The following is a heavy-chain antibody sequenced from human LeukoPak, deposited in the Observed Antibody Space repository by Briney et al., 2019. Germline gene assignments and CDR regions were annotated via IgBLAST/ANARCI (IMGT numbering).Heavy chain of an antibody. CDR3: ARDPGGAIFGMILMGFFDY. CDR1: GFTFSSYS. J-gene: IGHJ4*02. CDR2: ISSSSSTI. V-gene: IGHV3-48*04. D-gene: IGHD3-3*01. Sequence: GGSLRLSCATSGFTFSSYSMNWVRQAPGKGLEWVSYISSSSSTIYYADSVKGRFTISRDNAKNSLYLQMNSLRAEDSAVYYCARDPGGAIFGMILMGFFDYWGQGTLVTVSS.